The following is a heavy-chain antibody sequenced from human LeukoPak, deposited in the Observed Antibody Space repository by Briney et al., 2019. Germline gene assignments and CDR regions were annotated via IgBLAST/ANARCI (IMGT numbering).Heavy chain of an antibody. V-gene: IGHV4-34*01. J-gene: IGHJ3*01. CDR3: AREMPGDAFDL. CDR1: GGSFSGYY. D-gene: IGHD2-2*01. Sequence: SETLSLTCAVYGGSFSGYYWSWIRQPPGKGLEWIGEINHSGSTNYNPSLESRISISVDRSKNQFSLKVTSVTAADTAVYYCAREMPGDAFDLWGQGTMVTVSS. CDR2: INHSGST.